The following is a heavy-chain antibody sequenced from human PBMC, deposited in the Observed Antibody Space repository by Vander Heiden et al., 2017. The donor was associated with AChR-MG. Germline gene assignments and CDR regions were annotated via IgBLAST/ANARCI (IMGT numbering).Heavy chain of an antibody. CDR2: INPNSGGT. V-gene: IGHV1-2*02. CDR1: GYTFTGYY. J-gene: IGHJ3*02. Sequence: QVQLVQSGAEVKKPGASVKVSCKASGYTFTGYYMHWVRQAPGQGLEWMGWINPNSGGTNYAQKLQGRVTMTRDTSISTAYMELSRLRSDDTAVYYCARVEDTMIVVVNYAFDIWGQGTMVTVSS. D-gene: IGHD3-22*01. CDR3: ARVEDTMIVVVNYAFDI.